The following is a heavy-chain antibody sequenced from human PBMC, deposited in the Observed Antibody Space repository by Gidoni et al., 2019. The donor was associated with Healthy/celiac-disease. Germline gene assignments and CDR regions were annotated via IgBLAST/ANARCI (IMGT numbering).Heavy chain of an antibody. Sequence: QVQLVESGGGVVQPGRSLRLSCAASGFTFSSYGMHWVRQAPGKGLEWVAVISYDGSNKYYADSVKGRFTISRDNSKNTLYLQMNSLRAEDTAVYYCAKATAGYSSSWYGPESYYYGMDVWGQGTTVTVSS. V-gene: IGHV3-30*18. D-gene: IGHD6-13*01. CDR2: ISYDGSNK. CDR1: GFTFSSYG. CDR3: AKATAGYSSSWYGPESYYYGMDV. J-gene: IGHJ6*02.